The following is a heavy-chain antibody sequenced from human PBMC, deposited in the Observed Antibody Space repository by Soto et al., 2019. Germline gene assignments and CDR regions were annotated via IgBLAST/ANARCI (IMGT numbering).Heavy chain of an antibody. CDR3: ARDSIKTVRGGYYTGYYYYGMDV. J-gene: IGHJ6*02. V-gene: IGHV4-59*01. D-gene: IGHD3-3*01. Sequence: PSETLSLTCTVSGGSISSYYWSWIRQPPGKGLEWFGYIYYSGSTNYNPSLKSRVTISVDTSKNQFSLKLSSVTAADTAVYYCARDSIKTVRGGYYTGYYYYGMDVWGQWTTVTVS. CDR1: GGSISSYY. CDR2: IYYSGST.